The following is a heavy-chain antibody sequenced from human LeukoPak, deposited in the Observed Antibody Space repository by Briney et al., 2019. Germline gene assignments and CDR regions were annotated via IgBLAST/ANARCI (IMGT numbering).Heavy chain of an antibody. Sequence: SVKVSCKASGGTFSSYAISWVRQAPGQGLEWMGRIIPIFGTANYAQKFQGRVTITADKSTSTAYMELSSLRSEDTAVYYCARDGNAHGHYYYYMDAWGKGTTVTVSS. CDR1: GGTFSSYA. V-gene: IGHV1-69*06. D-gene: IGHD1-1*01. CDR3: ARDGNAHGHYYYYMDA. CDR2: IIPIFGTA. J-gene: IGHJ6*03.